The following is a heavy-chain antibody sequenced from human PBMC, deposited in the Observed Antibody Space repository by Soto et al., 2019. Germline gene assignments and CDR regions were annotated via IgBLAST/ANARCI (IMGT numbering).Heavy chain of an antibody. CDR1: GGTFSSYT. CDR3: GSIAAAGSRRSRGFDY. D-gene: IGHD6-13*01. J-gene: IGHJ4*02. Sequence: ASVKVSCKASGGTFSSYTISWVRQAPGQGLEWMGRIIPILGIANYAQKFQGRVTITADKSTSTAYMELSSLRSEDTAVYYCGSIAAAGSRRSRGFDYWGQGTLVTVSS. CDR2: IIPILGIA. V-gene: IGHV1-69*02.